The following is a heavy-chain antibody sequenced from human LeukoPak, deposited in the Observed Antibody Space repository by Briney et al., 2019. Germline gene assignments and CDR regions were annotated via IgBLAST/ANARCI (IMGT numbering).Heavy chain of an antibody. J-gene: IGHJ4*02. CDR3: ARDTSIDY. CDR1: GFTVSSNY. CDR2: ISSSSSYI. Sequence: AGGSLRLSCAASGFTVSSNYMNWVRQAPGKGLEWVSSISSSSSYIYYADSVKGRFTISRDNAKNSLYLQMNSLRAEDTAVYYCARDTSIDYWGQGTLVTVSS. V-gene: IGHV3-21*01.